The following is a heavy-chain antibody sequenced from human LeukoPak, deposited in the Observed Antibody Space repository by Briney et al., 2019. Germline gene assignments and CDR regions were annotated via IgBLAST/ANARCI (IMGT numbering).Heavy chain of an antibody. CDR1: GFTFSSYV. V-gene: IGHV3-23*01. J-gene: IGHJ6*02. CDR2: ISDNGVTR. CDR3: AKAPAPYYYYYGMDV. Sequence: GGSLRLSCAGSGFTFSSYVMNWVRQAPGKGLEWVSSISDNGVTRYYADSVKGRFTISRDNSDNTVYLQMNSLRAEDTAIYYCAKAPAPYYYYYGMDVWGQGTAVTVSS.